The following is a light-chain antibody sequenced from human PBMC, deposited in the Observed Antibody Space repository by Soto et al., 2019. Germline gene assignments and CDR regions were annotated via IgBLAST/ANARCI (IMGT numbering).Light chain of an antibody. J-gene: IGKJ2*01. V-gene: IGKV3-15*01. Sequence: EIVMTQSPATLSVSPGERATLSCRASQSVSSNLAWYQQKPGQAPRLLIYGASTRATGIPARFSGSGSGTDVTLTISSLQSEDFAVYYGQQYNNWPPANTFGQGTKLEIK. CDR1: QSVSSN. CDR2: GAS. CDR3: QQYNNWPPANT.